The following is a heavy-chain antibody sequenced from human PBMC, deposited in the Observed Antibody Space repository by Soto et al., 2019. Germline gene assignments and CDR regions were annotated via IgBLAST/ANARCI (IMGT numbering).Heavy chain of an antibody. CDR2: IDYSGRT. D-gene: IGHD6-6*01. J-gene: IGHJ6*02. Sequence: SETLSLTCTVSGGSISSYFWSWIRQPPGKGLEWIGYIDYSGRTNYNPSLKSRVSISVDTSKNQFSLMLNSVTAADTAMYYCSRDGASSSSHGMDVWGQGTTVTVSS. CDR1: GGSISSYF. CDR3: SRDGASSSSHGMDV. V-gene: IGHV4-59*01.